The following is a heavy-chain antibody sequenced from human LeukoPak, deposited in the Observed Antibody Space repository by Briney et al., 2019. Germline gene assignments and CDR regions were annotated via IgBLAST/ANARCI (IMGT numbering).Heavy chain of an antibody. CDR3: AKWMRLPWFGDGPEDAFDI. V-gene: IGHV3-30*02. CDR1: GFTFSCYG. D-gene: IGHD3-10*01. Sequence: PGGSLRLFCAASGFTFSCYGMHWVRQAPGKGLECVAFIRYDGNNKYYANSVKGRFTISRDNSKNTLYLQMNSLRAEDTAVYYCAKWMRLPWFGDGPEDAFDIWGQGTMVTVSS. CDR2: IRYDGNNK. J-gene: IGHJ3*02.